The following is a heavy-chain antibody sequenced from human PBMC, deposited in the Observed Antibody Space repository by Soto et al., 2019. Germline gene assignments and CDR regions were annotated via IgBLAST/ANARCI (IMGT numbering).Heavy chain of an antibody. CDR3: VLWPPYYFDY. Sequence: EVQLLESGGGLVQTGGSMRLSCAASGLTFSSYAMSWVRQAPGKGLEWVSAISGSGGSTYYADSVKGRFTISRDNSKNTLYLQMNSLRAEDTAVYYCVLWPPYYFDYWGQGTLVTVSS. V-gene: IGHV3-23*01. CDR2: ISGSGGST. CDR1: GLTFSSYA. J-gene: IGHJ4*02. D-gene: IGHD3-10*01.